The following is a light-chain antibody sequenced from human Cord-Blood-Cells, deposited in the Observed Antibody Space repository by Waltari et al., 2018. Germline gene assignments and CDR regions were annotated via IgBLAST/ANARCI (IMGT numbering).Light chain of an antibody. J-gene: IGLJ3*02. CDR1: SSNIGSNY. V-gene: IGLV1-47*01. CDR3: AAWDDSLSGWV. Sequence: QSVLTQPPSASGTPGQRVTISCSGSSSNIGSNYVYWYQQLPGTAPKLLIYRNNQAPSGVPGRFSGSKSGTPASLAISGLRSEDEADYYCAAWDDSLSGWVFGGGTKLTVL. CDR2: RNN.